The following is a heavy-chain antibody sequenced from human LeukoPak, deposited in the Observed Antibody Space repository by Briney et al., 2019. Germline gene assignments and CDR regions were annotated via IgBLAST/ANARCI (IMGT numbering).Heavy chain of an antibody. V-gene: IGHV3-23*01. CDR2: ISGSGVST. CDR3: AKRSALVDGWFDY. J-gene: IGHJ4*02. CDR1: GFTFASYA. D-gene: IGHD6-19*01. Sequence: PGGSLRLSCAASGFTFASYAMSWVRQAPGKGLEWASAISGSGVSTYYADSVEGRFTISRDNSKNTLYLQMNSLRAEDTALYYCAKRSALVDGWFDYWGQGTLVTVSS.